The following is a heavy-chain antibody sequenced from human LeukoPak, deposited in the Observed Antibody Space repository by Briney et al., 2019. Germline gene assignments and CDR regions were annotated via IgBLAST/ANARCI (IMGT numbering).Heavy chain of an antibody. CDR2: INHSGST. J-gene: IGHJ4*02. V-gene: IGHV4-34*01. Sequence: PSETLSLTCAVYGGSFSGYYWSWIRRPPGKGLEWIGEINHSGSTNYNPSLKSRVTISVDTSKNQFSLKLSSVTAADTAVYYCARRGSYRLGPDYWGQGTLVTVSS. CDR3: ARRGSYRLGPDY. D-gene: IGHD1-26*01. CDR1: GGSFSGYY.